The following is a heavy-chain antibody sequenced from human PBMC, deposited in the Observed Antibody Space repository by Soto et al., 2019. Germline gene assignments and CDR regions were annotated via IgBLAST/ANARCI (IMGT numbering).Heavy chain of an antibody. Sequence: PSETLSLTCTVSGVSISSYYWSWIRQPPGKGLEWIGYIYYSGSTNYNPSLKSRVTISVDTSKNQFSLKLSSVTAADTAVYYCARGPPLGYWGQGTLVTVSS. CDR2: IYYSGST. CDR3: ARGPPLGY. CDR1: GVSISSYY. J-gene: IGHJ4*02. V-gene: IGHV4-59*12.